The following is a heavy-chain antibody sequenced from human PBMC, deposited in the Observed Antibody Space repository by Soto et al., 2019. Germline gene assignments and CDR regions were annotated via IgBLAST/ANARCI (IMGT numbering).Heavy chain of an antibody. CDR1: DFTFSNAW. D-gene: IGHD1-26*01. J-gene: IGHJ4*02. V-gene: IGHV3-15*07. CDR2: IKGKTDGGTT. Sequence: GGSLILSCAAYDFTFSNAWMNWVRQAPGKGLEWVGHIKGKTDGGTTDYAAPVRGRFTISRDDSENTLHLQMNSLKSEVTAVYYCATDVSGSFPRPTPSYWGQGTLVTVSS. CDR3: ATDVSGSFPRPTPSY.